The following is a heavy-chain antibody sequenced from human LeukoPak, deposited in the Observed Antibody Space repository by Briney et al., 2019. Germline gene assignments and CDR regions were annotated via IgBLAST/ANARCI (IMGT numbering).Heavy chain of an antibody. Sequence: PSETLSLTCTVSGASISSWYWSWIRQPPGKGLEWIGYIYGSGNTNYNPSLKSRVTMSIDTSKNQFSLKLTSVTAADTAAYYCARETSLAGFASGLGFNYWGQGILVTVSS. V-gene: IGHV4-59*01. D-gene: IGHD6-19*01. J-gene: IGHJ4*02. CDR3: ARETSLAGFASGLGFNY. CDR1: GASISSWY. CDR2: IYGSGNT.